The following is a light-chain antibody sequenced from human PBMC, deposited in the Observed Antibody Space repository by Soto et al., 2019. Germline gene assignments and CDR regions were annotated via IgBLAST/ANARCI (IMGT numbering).Light chain of an antibody. Sequence: QSALTQPASVSGSPGQSITFSCTGTSSDVGGYNFVSWYQHNPGKAPKLIIYEVSNRPSGVSNRFSASKSGNTASLTISGLQAEDEADYYCSSYTNSSTLVGFGGGTQLTVL. V-gene: IGLV2-14*01. CDR1: SSDVGGYNF. CDR3: SSYTNSSTLVG. J-gene: IGLJ2*01. CDR2: EVS.